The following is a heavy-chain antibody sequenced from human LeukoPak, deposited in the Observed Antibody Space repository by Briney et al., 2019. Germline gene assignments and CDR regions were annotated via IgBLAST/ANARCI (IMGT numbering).Heavy chain of an antibody. D-gene: IGHD6-13*01. Sequence: PSETLSLTCTVSGGSISSGGYYWSWIRQHPGKGLEWIGNIYYSGSTYYNPSLKSRVTISVDTSKNQFSLKLSSVTAADTAVYYCARGAAAVQPNWFDPWGQGTLVTVSS. V-gene: IGHV4-31*03. J-gene: IGHJ5*02. CDR1: GGSISSGGYY. CDR3: ARGAAAVQPNWFDP. CDR2: IYYSGST.